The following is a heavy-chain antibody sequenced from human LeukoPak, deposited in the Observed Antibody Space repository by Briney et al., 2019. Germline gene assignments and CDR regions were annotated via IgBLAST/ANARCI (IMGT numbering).Heavy chain of an antibody. CDR2: IRSRGRTT. D-gene: IGHD3-3*01. CDR1: GFTFSSYE. J-gene: IGHJ3*02. V-gene: IGHV3-48*03. Sequence: PRGSLRLSFAASGFTFSSYEMNSVRQPPGNGLEWVSYIRSRGRTTNYAASVKGRFTISRDNAKNSLYLQMNSLRAEDTAVYYCARLAQRGFLAMKDAFDIWGQGTMVTVSS. CDR3: ARLAQRGFLAMKDAFDI.